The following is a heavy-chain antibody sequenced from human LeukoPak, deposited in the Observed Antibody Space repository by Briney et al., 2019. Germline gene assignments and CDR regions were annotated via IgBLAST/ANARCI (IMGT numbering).Heavy chain of an antibody. J-gene: IGHJ5*02. CDR2: IYYSGST. CDR1: GGSISSSSYY. V-gene: IGHV4-39*01. CDR3: ARHVWFGEVNWFDL. D-gene: IGHD3-10*01. Sequence: PSETLSLTCTVSGGSISSSSYYWGWIRQPPGKGLEWIGSIYYSGSTYYNPSLKSRVTISVDTSKNQFSLKLSSVTAADTAVYYCARHVWFGEVNWFDLWGQGTLVTVSS.